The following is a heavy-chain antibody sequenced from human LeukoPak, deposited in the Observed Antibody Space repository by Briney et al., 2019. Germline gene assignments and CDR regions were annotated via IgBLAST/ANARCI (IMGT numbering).Heavy chain of an antibody. CDR3: AKTPPRYSSSPMFDY. CDR1: GFNFSSYA. J-gene: IGHJ4*02. D-gene: IGHD6-6*01. Sequence: GGSLRLSCAASGFNFSSYAMSWVRQAPGKGLEWVSSITSSGGSTYYAGSVKGQFTISRDNSKNTVYLQMNSLRAEDTAVYYCAKTPPRYSSSPMFDYWGQGTLVTVSS. V-gene: IGHV3-23*01. CDR2: ITSSGGST.